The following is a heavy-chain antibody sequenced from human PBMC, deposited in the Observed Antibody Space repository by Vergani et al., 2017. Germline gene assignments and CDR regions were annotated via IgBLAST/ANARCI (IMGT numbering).Heavy chain of an antibody. CDR3: ARAGNGWYDY. CDR1: GFAFSSSD. Sequence: EVQLVESGGGLVQPGGSLRLSCGASGFAFSSSDMHWVRQAPGKGLEYVSAINSNGAFTYYTNSVKGRFTISRDNSKNMLYLQMGSLRPEDLAVYYCARAGNGWYDYWGQGTLVTVPS. D-gene: IGHD6-19*01. J-gene: IGHJ4*02. V-gene: IGHV3-64*01. CDR2: INSNGAFT.